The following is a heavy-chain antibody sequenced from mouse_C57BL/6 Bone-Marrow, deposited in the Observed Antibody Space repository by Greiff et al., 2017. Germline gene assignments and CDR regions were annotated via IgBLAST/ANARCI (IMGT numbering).Heavy chain of an antibody. V-gene: IGHV1-72*01. Sequence: QVQLQQPGAELVKPGASVKLSCKASGYTFTSYWMHWVKQRPGRGLEWIGRIDPNSGGTKYNEKFKSKATLTVDKPSSPAYMQLSSLTSEDSAVYYCARGDRWLLRWFAYWGQGTLVTVSA. J-gene: IGHJ3*01. CDR2: IDPNSGGT. CDR3: ARGDRWLLRWFAY. CDR1: GYTFTSYW. D-gene: IGHD2-3*01.